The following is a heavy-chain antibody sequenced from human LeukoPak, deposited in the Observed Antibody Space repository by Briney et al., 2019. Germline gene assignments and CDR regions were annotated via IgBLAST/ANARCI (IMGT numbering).Heavy chain of an antibody. CDR1: GYTFTSNA. CDR2: ISAYNGNT. Sequence: ASVKVSCKASGYTFTSNALGWVRQAPGQGLEWMGWISAYNGNTNYAQKLQGRVTMTTDTSTSTAYMELRSLRSDDTAVYYCARAGGYCTNGVCYLGVSYYYYYYMDVWGKGTTVTVSS. J-gene: IGHJ6*03. V-gene: IGHV1-18*01. D-gene: IGHD2-8*01. CDR3: ARAGGYCTNGVCYLGVSYYYYYYMDV.